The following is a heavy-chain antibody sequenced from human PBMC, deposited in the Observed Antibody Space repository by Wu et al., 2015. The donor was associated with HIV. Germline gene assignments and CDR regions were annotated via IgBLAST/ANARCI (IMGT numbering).Heavy chain of an antibody. Sequence: QVQLAQSGAEVKKPGASVKVSCKTSGYTFTAYYVHWVRQAPGQGLEWMGWINPNSGWTNYAQEFQGRVIMTRDTSINTVYMEMNGLRSGDTAVYYCARDQIASYLNYHGMDVWGQGTTVIVSS. CDR2: INPNSGWT. CDR1: GYTFTAYY. CDR3: ARDQIASYLNYHGMDV. J-gene: IGHJ6*02. D-gene: IGHD2-21*01. V-gene: IGHV1-2*02.